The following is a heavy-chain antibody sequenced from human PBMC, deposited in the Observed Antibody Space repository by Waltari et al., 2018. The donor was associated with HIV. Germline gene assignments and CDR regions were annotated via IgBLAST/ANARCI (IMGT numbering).Heavy chain of an antibody. CDR2: IYYSGTT. CDR3: ARGSVLIPHEY. D-gene: IGHD2-21*01. Sequence: QVQLQESGPGLVRPSEPLSLTCTVSGGYIGSFYWSWIRHSPGKGLEWIGYIYYSGTTNYNPALKSRVTMSVDTSKNQFSLKVNSVTAADTAVYYCARGSVLIPHEYWGQGTLVTVSS. J-gene: IGHJ4*02. CDR1: GGYIGSFY. V-gene: IGHV4-59*01.